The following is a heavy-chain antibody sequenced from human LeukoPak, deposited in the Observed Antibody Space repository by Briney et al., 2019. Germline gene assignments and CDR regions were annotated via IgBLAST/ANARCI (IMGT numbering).Heavy chain of an antibody. V-gene: IGHV3-30*18. CDR2: ISYDGSNK. CDR3: AKAGLRYFDWLDY. Sequence: AGGSLRLSCAASGFTFSSYGMHWVRQAPGKGLEWVAVISYDGSNKYYADSVKGRFTISRDNSKNTLYLQMNSLRAEDTAVYYCAKAGLRYFDWLDYWGQGTLVTVSS. J-gene: IGHJ4*02. D-gene: IGHD3-9*01. CDR1: GFTFSSYG.